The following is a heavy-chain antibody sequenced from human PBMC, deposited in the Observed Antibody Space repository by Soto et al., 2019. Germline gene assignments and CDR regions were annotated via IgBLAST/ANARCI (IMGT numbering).Heavy chain of an antibody. CDR3: ERHVVSGSYLPPRLVDYYYSYGMDV. V-gene: IGHV5-51*01. J-gene: IGHJ6*02. CDR1: GYSFTSYW. D-gene: IGHD1-26*01. Sequence: GESLKISCKGSGYSFTSYWIGWVRQMPGKGLEWMGIIYPGDSDTRYSPSFQGQVTISADKSISTAYLQWSSLKASDTAMYYCERHVVSGSYLPPRLVDYYYSYGMDVWGQGTTVTVSS. CDR2: IYPGDSDT.